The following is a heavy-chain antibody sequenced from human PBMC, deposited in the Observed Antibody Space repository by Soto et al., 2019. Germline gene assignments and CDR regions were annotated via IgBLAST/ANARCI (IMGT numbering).Heavy chain of an antibody. V-gene: IGHV3-23*01. CDR3: AKALRDLRYFDWLSNYYDSSGYYSGVDY. D-gene: IGHD3-22*01. CDR1: GFTFSSYA. J-gene: IGHJ4*02. CDR2: ISGSGGST. Sequence: GRSLRLSCAASGFTFSSYAMSWVRQAPGKGLEWVSAISGSGGSTYYADSVKGRFTISRDNSKNTLYLQMNSLRAEDTAVYYCAKALRDLRYFDWLSNYYDSSGYYSGVDYCGQGTMGSVSS.